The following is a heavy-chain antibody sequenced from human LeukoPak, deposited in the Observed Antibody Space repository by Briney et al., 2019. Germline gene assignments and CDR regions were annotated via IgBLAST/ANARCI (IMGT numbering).Heavy chain of an antibody. CDR1: GYTFTSYG. V-gene: IGHV1-18*01. Sequence: ASVKVSCKASGYTFTSYGISWVRQAPGQGLEWMGWISAYNGNTNYAQKFQGRVTMTEDTSTDTAYMELSSLRSEDTAVYYCATATPVTTFAFDIWGQGTMVTVSS. D-gene: IGHD4-17*01. CDR2: ISAYNGNT. J-gene: IGHJ3*02. CDR3: ATATPVTTFAFDI.